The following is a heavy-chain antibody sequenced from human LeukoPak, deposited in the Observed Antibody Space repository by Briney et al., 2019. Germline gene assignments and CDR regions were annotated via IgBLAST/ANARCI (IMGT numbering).Heavy chain of an antibody. D-gene: IGHD5-24*01. Sequence: GASVKVSRKVSGYTLTELSMHWVRQAPGKGLEWMGGFDPEDGEAIYAQKFQGRVTMTEDTSTDTAYMELSSLRSEDTAVYYCATGPHFKMSYWGQGTLVTVSS. CDR1: GYTLTELS. J-gene: IGHJ4*02. CDR2: FDPEDGEA. CDR3: ATGPHFKMSY. V-gene: IGHV1-24*01.